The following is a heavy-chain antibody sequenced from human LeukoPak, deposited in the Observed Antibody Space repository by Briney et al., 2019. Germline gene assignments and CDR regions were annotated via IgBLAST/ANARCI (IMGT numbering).Heavy chain of an antibody. V-gene: IGHV3-43*01. Sequence: GGSLRLSCAASGFTFDDYTMHWVRQAPGKGLEWVSLISWDGGSTYYADSVKGRLTISRDNSKNSLYLQMNSLRTEDTALYYCAKERGRYCGGDCHKAFDIWGQGTMVTVSS. D-gene: IGHD2-21*02. CDR1: GFTFDDYT. CDR2: ISWDGGST. CDR3: AKERGRYCGGDCHKAFDI. J-gene: IGHJ3*02.